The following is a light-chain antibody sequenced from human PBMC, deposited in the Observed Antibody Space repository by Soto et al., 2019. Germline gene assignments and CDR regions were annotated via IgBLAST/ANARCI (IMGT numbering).Light chain of an antibody. CDR1: QDISNY. Sequence: DIPMTQSPSSLPASVGDRVTITCQASQDISNYLNWYQQKPGKAPKLLIYDASNLETGVPSSFSGSGSGTDFTFTISSLQPEDIATYYWQQYINRPIFTFGPGTRVDIK. CDR3: QQYINRPIFT. V-gene: IGKV1-33*01. J-gene: IGKJ3*01. CDR2: DAS.